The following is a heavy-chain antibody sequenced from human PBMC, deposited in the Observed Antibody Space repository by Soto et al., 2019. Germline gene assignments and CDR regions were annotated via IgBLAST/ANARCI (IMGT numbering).Heavy chain of an antibody. CDR2: ISYDGSNK. CDR3: ARDLEMATRASQNY. J-gene: IGHJ4*02. V-gene: IGHV3-30-3*01. Sequence: QVQLVESGGGVVQPGRSLRLSCAASGFTFSSYAMHWVRQAPGKGLEGVAVISYDGSNKYYADSVKGRFTISRDNSKNTLYLQMNSLRAEDTAVYYWARDLEMATRASQNYWGQGTLVTVSS. CDR1: GFTFSSYA. D-gene: IGHD5-12*01.